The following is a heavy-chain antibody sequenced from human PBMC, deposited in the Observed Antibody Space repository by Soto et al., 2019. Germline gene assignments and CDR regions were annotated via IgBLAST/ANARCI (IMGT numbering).Heavy chain of an antibody. CDR3: ARVFSDSSSLFDP. Sequence: SETLSLTCAVSGGSISSGGYSWSWIRQPPGKGLEWIGYIYYSGRTNYNPSLKSRVTISVDTSKNQFSLKLNSVTAADTAVYYVARVFSDSSSLFDPWGQGTLVTVSS. CDR2: IYYSGRT. J-gene: IGHJ5*02. V-gene: IGHV4-31*11. CDR1: GGSISSGGYS. D-gene: IGHD6-13*01.